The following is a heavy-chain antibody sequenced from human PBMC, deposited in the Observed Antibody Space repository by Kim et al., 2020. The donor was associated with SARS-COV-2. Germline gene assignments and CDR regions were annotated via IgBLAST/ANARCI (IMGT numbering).Heavy chain of an antibody. J-gene: IGHJ4*02. CDR3: TTDGHLNTVVRT. V-gene: IGHV3-15*04. D-gene: IGHD4-17*01. Sequence: GGSLRLSCAASGFTFTNVRMSWVRQAPGKGLEWVSRIESKADGGTTDYTAPVKGRFTILRDDSKNTLYLQMNSLKTEDTAVYYCTTDGHLNTVVRTWGQGTLVTVSS. CDR1: GFTFTNVR. CDR2: IESKADGGTT.